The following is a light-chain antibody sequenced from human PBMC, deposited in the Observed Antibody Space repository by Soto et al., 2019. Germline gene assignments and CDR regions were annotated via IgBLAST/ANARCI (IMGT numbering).Light chain of an antibody. CDR2: EGS. J-gene: IGKJ1*01. CDR3: QQYHDWPRT. V-gene: IGKV3-15*01. CDR1: QRIGIN. Sequence: EIVVTQSPATLSVSPGDRATLSCRASQRIGINLAWYQHKPGQPPSLLIYEGSTRASGVPVRFSGSGSGTDLTLTISSLQSVDFAVYSCQQYHDWPRTVGQGTKVEIK.